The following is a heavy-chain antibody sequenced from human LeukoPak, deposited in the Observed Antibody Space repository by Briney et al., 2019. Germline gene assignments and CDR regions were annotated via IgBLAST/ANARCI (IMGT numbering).Heavy chain of an antibody. CDR1: GFTFSSYA. CDR2: ISPSSGT. D-gene: IGHD3-22*01. J-gene: IGHJ4*02. V-gene: IGHV3-23*01. Sequence: GGSLRLPCAASGFTFSSYAMRWVRQAPGKGLEWVSVISPSSGTFYADSVKGRFTISRDNSKNTLYLQMNSLRAEDTAVYYCARPQSSSGYYWPFDDWGQGTLVTVSS. CDR3: ARPQSSSGYYWPFDD.